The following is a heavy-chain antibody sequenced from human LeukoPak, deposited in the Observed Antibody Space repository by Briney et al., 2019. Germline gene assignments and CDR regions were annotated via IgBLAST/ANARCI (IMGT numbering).Heavy chain of an antibody. CDR1: GGTFSSYA. J-gene: IGHJ5*02. V-gene: IGHV1-69*05. CDR2: IIPIFGTA. CDR3: ARKFSDYDILTHRYVTDWFDP. D-gene: IGHD3-9*01. Sequence: GASVKVSCKASGGTFSSYAISWVRQAPGQGLEWMGGIIPIFGTANYAQKFQGRVTITTDESTSTAYMELSSLRSEDTAVYYCARKFSDYDILTHRYVTDWFDPWGQGTLVTVSS.